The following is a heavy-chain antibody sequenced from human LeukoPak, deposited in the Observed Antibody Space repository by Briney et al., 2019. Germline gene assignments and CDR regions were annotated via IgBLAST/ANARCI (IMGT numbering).Heavy chain of an antibody. V-gene: IGHV7-4-1*02. Sequence: ASVKVSCKASGYTFTGYYMHWVRQAPGQGLEWMGWINTNTGNPTYAQGFTGRFVFSLDTSVSTAYLQISSLKAEDTAVYYCARDPLDDILTDWGQGTLVTVSS. CDR1: GYTFTGYY. J-gene: IGHJ4*02. CDR2: INTNTGNP. D-gene: IGHD3-9*01. CDR3: ARDPLDDILTD.